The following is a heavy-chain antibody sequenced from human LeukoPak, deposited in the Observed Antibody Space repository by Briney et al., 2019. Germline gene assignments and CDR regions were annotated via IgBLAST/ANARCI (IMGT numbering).Heavy chain of an antibody. Sequence: GESLKISCKGSGYRFNNYWIGWVRQMPGKGLEWMGITYPGDSDTRYSPSFQGQVTISADRSISTAYLQWSSLKASDTAMYYCARQAYTYAPFDYWGQGTLVTVSS. V-gene: IGHV5-51*01. D-gene: IGHD5-18*01. J-gene: IGHJ4*02. CDR1: GYRFNNYW. CDR2: TYPGDSDT. CDR3: ARQAYTYAPFDY.